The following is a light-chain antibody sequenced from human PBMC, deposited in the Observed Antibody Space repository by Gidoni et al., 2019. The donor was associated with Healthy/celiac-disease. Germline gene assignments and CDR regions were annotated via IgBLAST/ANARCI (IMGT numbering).Light chain of an antibody. CDR2: KAS. CDR1: QSISSW. J-gene: IGKJ2*01. Sequence: DIQMTQSPSTLSASVGDRVTITFRASQSISSWSAWYQQKPGNAPKLLIYKASSLESGVPSRFSGSGSGTEFTLTISSLQPDDFATYYCQQYNSYPMYTFGQGTKLEIK. CDR3: QQYNSYPMYT. V-gene: IGKV1-5*03.